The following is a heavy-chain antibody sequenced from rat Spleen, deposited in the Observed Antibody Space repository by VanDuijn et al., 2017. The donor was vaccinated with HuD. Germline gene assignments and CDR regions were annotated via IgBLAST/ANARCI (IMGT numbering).Heavy chain of an antibody. CDR1: GFTFSNYD. Sequence: EVQLVESGGGLMQPGRPLKLSCAASGFTFSNYDMVWVRQAPTKGLKWVASISYDGSTPYYRDSVKGRFTISRDNAKSTLYLQMDSLRSEDTATYYCASRNWAYYFDYWGQGVMVTVSS. D-gene: IGHD5-1*01. CDR3: ASRNWAYYFDY. CDR2: ISYDGSTP. V-gene: IGHV5-7*01. J-gene: IGHJ2*01.